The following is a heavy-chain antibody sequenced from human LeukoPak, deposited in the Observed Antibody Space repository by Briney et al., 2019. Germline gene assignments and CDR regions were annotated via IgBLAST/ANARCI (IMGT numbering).Heavy chain of an antibody. CDR2: INHSGST. CDR3: ARRMRCLQSPLDY. CDR1: GGSFSGYY. V-gene: IGHV4-34*01. Sequence: SETLSLTCAVYGGSFSGYYWSWIRQPPGKGLEWIGEINHSGSTNYNPSLKSRVTISVDTSKNQFSLKLSSVTAADTAVYYCARRMRCLQSPLDYWGQGTLVTVSS. D-gene: IGHD1-1*01. J-gene: IGHJ4*02.